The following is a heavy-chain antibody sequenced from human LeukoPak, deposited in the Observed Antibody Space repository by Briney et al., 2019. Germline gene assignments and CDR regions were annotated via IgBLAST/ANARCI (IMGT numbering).Heavy chain of an antibody. CDR2: ISTGGST. CDR1: GLTVSRHY. V-gene: IGHV3-53*01. CDR3: ARDDYYDSSGLDY. Sequence: GGSLRLSCAASGLTVSRHYMTWVRQAPGKGLEWLSGISTGGSTNYADSVKGRFTISRDSSKNTLFLQMNSLRADDTAVYYCARDDYYDSSGLDYWGQGTLVTVSS. D-gene: IGHD3-22*01. J-gene: IGHJ4*02.